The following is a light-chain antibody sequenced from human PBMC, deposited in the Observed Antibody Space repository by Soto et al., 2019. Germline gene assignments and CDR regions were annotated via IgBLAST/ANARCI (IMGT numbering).Light chain of an antibody. CDR2: GVS. CDR3: HQYGISPPT. CDR1: QSVSSSY. J-gene: IGKJ1*01. Sequence: DIVLTQAPGTLSLSPVERTPLSCRSSQSVSSSYLAWYQQKPGQAPRLLISGVSNRATGTPDRFSGSGSGTDFTLTISSLEPEDFAVFYCHQYGISPPTFGPGTKVDIK. V-gene: IGKV3-20*01.